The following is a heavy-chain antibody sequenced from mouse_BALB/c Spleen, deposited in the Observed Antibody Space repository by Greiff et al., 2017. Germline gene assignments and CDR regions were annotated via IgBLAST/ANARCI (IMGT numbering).Heavy chain of an antibody. V-gene: IGHV3-2*02. CDR3: ARSTVGLVDY. Sequence: DVKLQESGPGLVKPSQSLSLTCTVTGYSITSDYAWNWIRQFPGNKLEWMGYISYSGSTSYNPSLKSRISITRDTSKNQFFLQLNSVTTEDTATYYCARSTVGLVDYWGQGTSVTVSS. J-gene: IGHJ4*01. D-gene: IGHD1-1*01. CDR1: GYSITSDYA. CDR2: ISYSGST.